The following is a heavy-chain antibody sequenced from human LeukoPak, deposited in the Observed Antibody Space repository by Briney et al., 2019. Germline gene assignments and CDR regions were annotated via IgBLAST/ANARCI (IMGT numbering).Heavy chain of an antibody. CDR1: GFTFSNYG. V-gene: IGHV3-33*06. Sequence: GGSLRPSCVASGFTFSNYGMHWVRQAPGKGLEWVAVIWSDGGNKFYRDSVKGRFTISRDNSKNTLYLQMNSLSAEDTAVYYCAKGSTTFDYWGQGTLDTVSS. D-gene: IGHD2/OR15-2a*01. CDR3: AKGSTTFDY. J-gene: IGHJ4*02. CDR2: IWSDGGNK.